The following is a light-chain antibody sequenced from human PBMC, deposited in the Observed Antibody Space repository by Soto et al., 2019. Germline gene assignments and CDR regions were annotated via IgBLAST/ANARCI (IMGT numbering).Light chain of an antibody. Sequence: IQMTESPSTLSASVGDRVTITCRASQGIRIDLGWYQQKPGKAPKLLIYAESTLQTGVPYRLSGSGSGTDLNLTISRLQPEDFATYYCLKDYNFPWTFGQGTKVDIK. J-gene: IGKJ1*01. CDR3: LKDYNFPWT. V-gene: IGKV1-6*01. CDR1: QGIRID. CDR2: AES.